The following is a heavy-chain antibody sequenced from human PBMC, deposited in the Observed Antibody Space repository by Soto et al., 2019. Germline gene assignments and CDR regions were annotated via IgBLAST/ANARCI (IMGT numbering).Heavy chain of an antibody. J-gene: IGHJ6*02. D-gene: IGHD2-21*01. V-gene: IGHV1-69*02. CDR2: IIPILRMA. Sequence: QVQLVQSGAEVKMPGSSVKVSCTASGGTFTSYTFSWVRQVPGQGLEWMGRIIPILRMADFAQKFQGRVTITADESTSTAYMELSSLRSEDTAVYYCARTIWTHYYYYGMDVWGQGTTVTVSS. CDR3: ARTIWTHYYYYGMDV. CDR1: GGTFTSYT.